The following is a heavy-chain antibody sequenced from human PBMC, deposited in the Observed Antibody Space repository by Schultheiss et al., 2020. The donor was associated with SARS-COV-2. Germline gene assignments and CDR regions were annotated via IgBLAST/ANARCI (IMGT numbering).Heavy chain of an antibody. Sequence: SETLSLTCAVYGGSFSGYYWSWIRQPPGKGLEWIGYIYYSGSTNYNPSLKSRVTISVDTSKNQFSLKLSSVTAADTAVYYCARGGYSGYDSWFDPWGQGTLVTVSS. D-gene: IGHD5-12*01. CDR1: GGSFSGYY. CDR2: IYYSGST. V-gene: IGHV4-59*01. J-gene: IGHJ5*02. CDR3: ARGGYSGYDSWFDP.